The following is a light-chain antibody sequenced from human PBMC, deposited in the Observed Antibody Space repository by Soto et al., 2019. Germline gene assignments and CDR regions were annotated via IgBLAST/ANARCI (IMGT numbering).Light chain of an antibody. J-gene: IGKJ1*01. CDR2: TAS. CDR3: QQSYNTPPWT. Sequence: DIQLTQSPSSLSASVGDRVTISCRASQTITNFLNWYQHKPGKAPKLLIHTASNLQSGVPSRFSGSGSGTHFTLIISSLQPEDFATYYCQQSYNTPPWTFGQGTKVEVK. CDR1: QTITNF. V-gene: IGKV1-39*01.